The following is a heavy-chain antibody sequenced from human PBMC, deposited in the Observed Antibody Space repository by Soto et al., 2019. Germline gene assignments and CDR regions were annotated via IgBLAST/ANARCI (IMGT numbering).Heavy chain of an antibody. D-gene: IGHD5-12*01. CDR1: GFTFSSYN. Sequence: GSLRLSCAASGFTFSSYNMNWVRQAPGKGLEWVSSISSSSSYIYYADSVKGRFTISRDNAKNSLYLQMNSLRAEDTAVYYCESTRRDGYNNYYYYYGLDVWGQGTTVTVSS. V-gene: IGHV3-21*01. CDR3: ESTRRDGYNNYYYYYGLDV. J-gene: IGHJ6*02. CDR2: ISSSSSYI.